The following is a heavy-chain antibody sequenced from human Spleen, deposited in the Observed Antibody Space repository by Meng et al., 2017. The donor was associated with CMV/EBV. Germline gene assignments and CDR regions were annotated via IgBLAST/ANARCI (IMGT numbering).Heavy chain of an antibody. CDR2: INSDGSST. J-gene: IGHJ4*02. CDR1: AFTFSSYS. CDR3: VRVFMYYDFWSGYYDY. V-gene: IGHV3-74*01. Sequence: GGSLRLSCAASAFTFSSYSMHWVRQAPGKGLVWVSRINSDGSSTSYADSVKGRFTISRDNAKNTLYLQMNSLRGEDTALYYCVRVFMYYDFWSGYYDYWGQGTLVTVSS. D-gene: IGHD3-3*01.